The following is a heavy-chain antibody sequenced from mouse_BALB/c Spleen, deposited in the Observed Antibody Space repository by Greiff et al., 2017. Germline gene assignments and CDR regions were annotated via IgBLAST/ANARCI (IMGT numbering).Heavy chain of an antibody. D-gene: IGHD2-10*01. Sequence: VQLVESGPGLVAPSQSLSITCTVSGFSLTGYGVNWVRQPPGKGLEWLGMIWGDGSTDYNSALKSRLSISKDNSKSQVFLKMNSLQTDDTARYYCARAYYGNHWYFDVWGAGTTVTVSS. CDR2: IWGDGST. V-gene: IGHV2-6-7*01. J-gene: IGHJ1*01. CDR3: ARAYYGNHWYFDV. CDR1: GFSLTGYG.